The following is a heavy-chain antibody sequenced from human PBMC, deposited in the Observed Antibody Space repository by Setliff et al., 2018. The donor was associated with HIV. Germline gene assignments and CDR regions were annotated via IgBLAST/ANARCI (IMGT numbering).Heavy chain of an antibody. Sequence: TSETLSLTCAVYGGSFSGFYWNWIRQAPGKGLEWIGEINHSRRTKYNPSLKSRVTISVDTSKNQFSLKLSSVTAADTAFYYCARGFSGDYLFTGYLDVWGKGTTVTSP. CDR3: ARGFSGDYLFTGYLDV. J-gene: IGHJ6*03. D-gene: IGHD3-22*01. CDR1: GGSFSGFY. V-gene: IGHV4-34*01. CDR2: INHSRRT.